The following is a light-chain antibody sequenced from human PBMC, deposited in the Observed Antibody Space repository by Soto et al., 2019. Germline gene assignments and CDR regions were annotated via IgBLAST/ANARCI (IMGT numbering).Light chain of an antibody. V-gene: IGKV1-5*03. J-gene: IGKJ1*01. CDR2: TAS. CDR1: QSISTW. Sequence: DIQMTQSPSTLSASVGDRVTITCRASQSISTWLAWYQQKPGKAPKLLIYTASNLERGDPSRFSGSGSGTEFTLTISSLQPDDFATYYCQQHNSYPRTFGQGTKVEIK. CDR3: QQHNSYPRT.